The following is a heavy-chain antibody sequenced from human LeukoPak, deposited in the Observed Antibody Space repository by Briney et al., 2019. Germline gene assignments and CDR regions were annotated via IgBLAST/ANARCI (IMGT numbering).Heavy chain of an antibody. CDR3: ARGATAPGGY. CDR2: IYYSGST. CDR1: GGSISSHY. Sequence: SETLSLTCSVSGGSISSHYWSWIRQPPGKGLEWIGYIYYSGSTNYNPSLKSRVTISVDTSKRQFSLKLTSVTAADTAVYYCARGATAPGGYWGQGTLVTVSS. D-gene: IGHD3-16*01. J-gene: IGHJ4*02. V-gene: IGHV4-59*11.